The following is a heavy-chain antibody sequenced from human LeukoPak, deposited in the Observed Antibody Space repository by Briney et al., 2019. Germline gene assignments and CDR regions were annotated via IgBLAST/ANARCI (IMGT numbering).Heavy chain of an antibody. CDR2: ISVYNGNT. Sequence: ASVKVSFTASGYTFTSYGISWMRQPPAQGLERMGWISVYNGNTNYAQKIQGRVTMTTDTSTSTAYMELRSLRSDDTAVYYCARDLQYYDFWSGYSPDYYMDVWGKGTTVTVSS. CDR3: ARDLQYYDFWSGYSPDYYMDV. V-gene: IGHV1-18*01. D-gene: IGHD3-3*01. J-gene: IGHJ6*03. CDR1: GYTFTSYG.